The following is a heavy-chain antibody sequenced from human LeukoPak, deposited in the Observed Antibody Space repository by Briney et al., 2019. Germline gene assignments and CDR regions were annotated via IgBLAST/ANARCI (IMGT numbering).Heavy chain of an antibody. CDR2: ISSSSSYI. CDR3: ARRVETWYYFDY. V-gene: IGHV3-21*01. Sequence: GGSLRLSCAASGFTFSSYSMNWVRQAPGKGLEWVSSISSSSSYIYYTDSVKGRFTISRDNAKNSLYLQMNSLRAEDTAVYYCARRVETWYYFDYWGQGTLVTVSS. J-gene: IGHJ4*02. CDR1: GFTFSSYS.